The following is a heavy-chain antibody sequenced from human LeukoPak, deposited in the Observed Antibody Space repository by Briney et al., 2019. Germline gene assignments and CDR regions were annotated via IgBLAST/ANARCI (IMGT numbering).Heavy chain of an antibody. D-gene: IGHD6-19*01. V-gene: IGHV3-48*01. CDR1: GFTFSSYT. Sequence: GGSLRLSCAASGFTFSSYTMNWVRQPPGKGLEWVSNIGTSSTTIYYADSVKGRFTISRDNAKNSLYLQMNSLRAEDTAVYYCARDLYSSGWSSWGQGTLVTVSS. J-gene: IGHJ5*02. CDR2: IGTSSTTI. CDR3: ARDLYSSGWSS.